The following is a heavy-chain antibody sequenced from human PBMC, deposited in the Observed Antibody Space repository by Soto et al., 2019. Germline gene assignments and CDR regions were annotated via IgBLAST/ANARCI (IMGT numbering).Heavy chain of an antibody. CDR3: ARGGSLYWYFYL. Sequence: QVQLVQSGAEVKKPGASVKVSCKASGYTFTSYAMHWVRQAPGQRLEWMGWINAGNGNTKYSQKFQGRVTITRDTSASTAYMELSSLRSEDTAVYYCARGGSLYWYFYLWGRGTLVTVSS. CDR1: GYTFTSYA. D-gene: IGHD1-26*01. J-gene: IGHJ2*01. CDR2: INAGNGNT. V-gene: IGHV1-3*01.